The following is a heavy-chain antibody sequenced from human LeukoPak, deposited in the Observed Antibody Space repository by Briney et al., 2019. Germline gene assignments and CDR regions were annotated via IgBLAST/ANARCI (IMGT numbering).Heavy chain of an antibody. Sequence: PGGSLRPSCAASGFTVSSNYMSWVRQAPGKGLEWVSGITGSGGSTYYADSVKGRFTISRDNSKNTLYLQMNSLRAEDTAIYYCARDERLLSFLKWGQGTLVTVSS. D-gene: IGHD3-3*01. CDR2: ITGSGGST. V-gene: IGHV3-23*01. CDR3: ARDERLLSFLK. CDR1: GFTVSSNY. J-gene: IGHJ4*02.